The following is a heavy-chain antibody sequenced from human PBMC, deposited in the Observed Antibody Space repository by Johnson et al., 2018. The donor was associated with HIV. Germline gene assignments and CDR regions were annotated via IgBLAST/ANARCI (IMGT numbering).Heavy chain of an antibody. CDR2: ISYDGSNK. CDR3: ARDSDSLYAFDI. Sequence: VQLVESGGGVVQPGRSPRLSCAASGFTFSSYAMHWVRQAPGKGLEWVAVISYDGSNKYYADSVKGRFTISRDNSKNTLYLQMNSLRAEDTAVYYWARDSDSLYAFDIWGQGTMVTVSS. D-gene: IGHD3-22*01. V-gene: IGHV3-30*04. J-gene: IGHJ3*02. CDR1: GFTFSSYA.